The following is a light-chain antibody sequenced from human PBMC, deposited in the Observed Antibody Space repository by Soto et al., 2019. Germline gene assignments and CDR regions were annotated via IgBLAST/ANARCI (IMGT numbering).Light chain of an antibody. CDR1: SSDVGGYNY. V-gene: IGLV2-14*01. Sequence: SVLTQPASVSGSPGQSITISCTGTSSDVGGYNYVSWYQRRPGKAPILMIYEVSNRPSGVSNRFSGSKSGNTASLTISGLHAEDEADYYCSSYTSSSTHYVFGTGTKVTVL. CDR2: EVS. CDR3: SSYTSSSTHYV. J-gene: IGLJ1*01.